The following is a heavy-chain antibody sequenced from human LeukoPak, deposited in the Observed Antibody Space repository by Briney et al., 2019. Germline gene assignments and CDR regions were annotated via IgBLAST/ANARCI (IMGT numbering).Heavy chain of an antibody. CDR2: ISPSGGSA. D-gene: IGHD6-19*01. Sequence: ASVKVSCKASGYTFTSYYMHWVRQAPGQGLEWMGIISPSGGSASYAQKFQGRVTMTTDTSTSTAYMELRSLRSDDTAVYYCARREQWLVGGDYWGQGTLVTVSS. J-gene: IGHJ4*02. V-gene: IGHV1-46*01. CDR3: ARREQWLVGGDY. CDR1: GYTFTSYY.